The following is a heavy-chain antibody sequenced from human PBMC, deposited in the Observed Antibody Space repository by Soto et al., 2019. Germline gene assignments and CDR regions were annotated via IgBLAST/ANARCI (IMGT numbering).Heavy chain of an antibody. Sequence: HPGGSLRLSCAASGFTFSSYAMSWVRQAPGKGLEWVSAISGSGGSTYYADSVKGRFTISRDNSKNTLYLQMNSLRAEDTAVYYCAKDRTYYYDSSGYNELDYWGQGTLVTVSS. V-gene: IGHV3-23*01. CDR1: GFTFSSYA. CDR2: ISGSGGST. J-gene: IGHJ4*02. CDR3: AKDRTYYYDSSGYNELDY. D-gene: IGHD3-22*01.